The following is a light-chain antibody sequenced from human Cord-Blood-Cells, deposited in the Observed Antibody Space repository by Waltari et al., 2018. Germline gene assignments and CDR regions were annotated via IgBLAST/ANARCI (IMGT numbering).Light chain of an antibody. CDR2: EVS. Sequence: QSALTQPPSASGSPGQSVTISCTGTSSDVGGYNYVSWYQQHPGNAPKLMIYEVSKRPSGVPDRFSGSKSGNTASLTVSGLQAEDEADYYCSSYAGSNNLGVVFGGGTKLTVL. CDR1: SSDVGGYNY. J-gene: IGLJ2*01. V-gene: IGLV2-8*01. CDR3: SSYAGSNNLGVV.